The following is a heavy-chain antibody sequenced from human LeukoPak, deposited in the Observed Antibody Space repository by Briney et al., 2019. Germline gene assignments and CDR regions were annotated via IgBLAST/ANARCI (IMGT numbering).Heavy chain of an antibody. CDR3: ARRLERPGRGGIVY. CDR2: ISYSGNT. D-gene: IGHD1-26*01. V-gene: IGHV4-34*01. Sequence: SETLSLTCAVYGGSFSGYYWTWIRQPPGKGLEWIGEISYSGNTNYNPSLKSRVTMSLDTSKNQFSLNLSSVTAADTAVYYCARRLERPGRGGIVYWSQGTLVTVSS. J-gene: IGHJ4*02. CDR1: GGSFSGYY.